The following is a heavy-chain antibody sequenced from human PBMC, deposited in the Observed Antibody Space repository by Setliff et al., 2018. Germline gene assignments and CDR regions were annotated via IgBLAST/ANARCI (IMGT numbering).Heavy chain of an antibody. CDR1: GYSIRSGYYW. V-gene: IGHV2-5*02. CDR3: AHIMGRVWDY. CDR2: ISWDDDD. D-gene: IGHD3-10*01. J-gene: IGHJ4*02. Sequence: TLSLTCGVSGYSIRSGYYWGWVRQPPGKALEWLALISWDDDDRYSPSLKNRVTLTKDTSKNQVVLTMSNVDPVDTATYYCAHIMGRVWDYWGPGTLVTVS.